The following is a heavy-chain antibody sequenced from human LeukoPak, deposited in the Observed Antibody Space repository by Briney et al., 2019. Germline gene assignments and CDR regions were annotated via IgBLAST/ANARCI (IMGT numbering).Heavy chain of an antibody. J-gene: IGHJ6*02. V-gene: IGHV4-59*01. D-gene: IGHD1-7*01. Sequence: SETLSLTCTVSGGSISSYYWSWIRQPPGKGLEWFGYIYYSGSTNYNPSLKSRVTISVDTSKNQFSLKLSSVTAADTAVYYCARDYGTYGMGVWGQGTTVTVSS. CDR2: IYYSGST. CDR3: ARDYGTYGMGV. CDR1: GGSISSYY.